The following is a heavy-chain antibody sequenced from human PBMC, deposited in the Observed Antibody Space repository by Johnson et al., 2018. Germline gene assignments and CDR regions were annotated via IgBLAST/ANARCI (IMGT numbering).Heavy chain of an antibody. J-gene: IGHJ6*03. V-gene: IGHV4-59*01. CDR1: GGSISSYY. CDR3: ARGAIVVARHGGYMDD. Sequence: VQLQESGPGLVKPSETLSLTCTVSGGSISSYYWKWIRQPPGKGLEWIGYIYYSGSTNYNLSLKSRVTISVDTSKNQFSLKLSSVTAADTAGYYCARGAIVVARHGGYMDDWGKGTTVTVSS. D-gene: IGHD2-2*01. CDR2: IYYSGST.